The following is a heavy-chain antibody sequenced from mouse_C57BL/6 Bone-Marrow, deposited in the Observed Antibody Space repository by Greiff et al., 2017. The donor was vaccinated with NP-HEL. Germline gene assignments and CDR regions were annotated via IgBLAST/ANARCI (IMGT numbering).Heavy chain of an antibody. CDR2: IWRGGST. Sequence: VQLQQSGPGLVQPSHCLSISCTVSGFSFTSYCVHWVHQSPGKGLEWLGVIWRGGSTDYNAAFISSLSISKDNSKSQVFFKMNSLQAEDTAIYYCARNYHYDYGVGDLDYWGQGTTLTVSS. CDR3: ARNYHYDYGVGDLDY. V-gene: IGHV2-2*01. D-gene: IGHD2-4*01. CDR1: GFSFTSYC. J-gene: IGHJ2*01.